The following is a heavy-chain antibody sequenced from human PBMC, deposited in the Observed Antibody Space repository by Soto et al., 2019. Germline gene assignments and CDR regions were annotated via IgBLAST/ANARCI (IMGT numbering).Heavy chain of an antibody. CDR1: GGSFSGYY. D-gene: IGHD4-17*01. CDR3: ASTGSGDYGYYFDY. CDR2: INHSGST. V-gene: IGHV4-34*01. J-gene: IGHJ4*02. Sequence: SETMSVTCAVDGGSFSGYYWSWIRQPPGKGLEWIGEINHSGSTNYNPSLKSRVTISVDTSKNQFSLKLSSVTAADTAVYYCASTGSGDYGYYFDYWGQGTLVTVSS.